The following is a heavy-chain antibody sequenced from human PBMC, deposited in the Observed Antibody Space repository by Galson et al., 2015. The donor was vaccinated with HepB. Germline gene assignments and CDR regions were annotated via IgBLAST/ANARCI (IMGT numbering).Heavy chain of an antibody. CDR3: ARGRVDIVATTRVTFDY. D-gene: IGHD5-12*01. Sequence: LRLSCAASGFTFSSYWMSWVRQAPGKGLEWVANIKQDGSEKYYVDSVKGRFTISRDNAKNSLYLQMNSLRAEDTAVYYCARGRVDIVATTRVTFDYWGQGTLVTVSS. V-gene: IGHV3-7*03. CDR1: GFTFSSYW. CDR2: IKQDGSEK. J-gene: IGHJ4*02.